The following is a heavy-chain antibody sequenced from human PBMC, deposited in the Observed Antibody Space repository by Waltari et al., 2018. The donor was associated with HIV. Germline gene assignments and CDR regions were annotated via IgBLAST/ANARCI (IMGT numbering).Heavy chain of an antibody. Sequence: QVLLVQSGAEVKKPGASVKVSCKSSGYTFTSYDINCVRQATGQGLEWVGWSNQRSGNAGDAQRIQRRVTMRRNTSITSAYVELSSLRSEDTAVYYWSRGIKRASGNNLDSWGQGTLVTVSS. J-gene: IGHJ4*02. CDR2: SNQRSGNA. CDR3: SRGIKRASGNNLDS. V-gene: IGHV1-8*01. D-gene: IGHD3-10*01. CDR1: GYTFTSYD.